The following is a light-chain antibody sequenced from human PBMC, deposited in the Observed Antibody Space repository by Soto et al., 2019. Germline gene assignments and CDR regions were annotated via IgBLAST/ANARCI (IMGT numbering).Light chain of an antibody. CDR2: EGS. V-gene: IGLV2-23*01. CDR1: SSDVGTYDL. CDR3: CSYASSNTLL. J-gene: IGLJ2*01. Sequence: QSALTQPASVSGSPGQSITISCTGTSSDVGTYDLVSWYQQHTGKAPKLVIYEGSKRPSGVSNRFSASKSGNTASLTISGLQAEDEADYYCCSYASSNTLLFGGGTKLTVL.